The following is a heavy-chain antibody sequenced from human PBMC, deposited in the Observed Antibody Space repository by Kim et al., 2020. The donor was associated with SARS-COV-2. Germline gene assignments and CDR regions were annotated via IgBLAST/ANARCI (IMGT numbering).Heavy chain of an antibody. CDR3: ARKPNGYSYGQIYYYGMDV. V-gene: IGHV1-69*13. Sequence: SVKVSCKASGGTFSSYAISWVRQAPGQGLEWMGGIIPIFGTANYAQKFQGRVTITADESTSTAYMELSSLRSEDTAVYYCARKPNGYSYGQIYYYGMDVWGQGTTVTVSS. CDR1: GGTFSSYA. J-gene: IGHJ6*02. D-gene: IGHD5-18*01. CDR2: IIPIFGTA.